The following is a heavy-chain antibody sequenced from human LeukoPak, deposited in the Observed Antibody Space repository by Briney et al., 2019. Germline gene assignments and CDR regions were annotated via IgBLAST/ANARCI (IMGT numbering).Heavy chain of an antibody. V-gene: IGHV1-46*01. CDR2: INPSGGST. CDR3: ARALGAAAATDY. D-gene: IGHD6-13*01. J-gene: IGHJ4*02. Sequence: ASVKVSCKASGYTFTSYYMHWVRQAPGQGLEWMGIINPSGGSTSYAQKFQGRVTMTRDTSTSTVYMELSSLRSEDKAVYYCARALGAAAATDYWGQGTLVTVSS. CDR1: GYTFTSYY.